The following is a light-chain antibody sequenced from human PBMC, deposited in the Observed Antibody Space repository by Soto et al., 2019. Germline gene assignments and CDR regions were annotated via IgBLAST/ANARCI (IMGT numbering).Light chain of an antibody. CDR3: QQYDSTPWT. Sequence: EIVLTQSPGTLSLSPGERAALSCRASQRLSSSSLAWYQQKPGHGPRLLIYGASRRATGIPDRFSATESGTDLTLTISSLEPEDFAVYFCQQYDSTPWTFGQGTKVDIK. V-gene: IGKV3-20*01. J-gene: IGKJ1*01. CDR1: QRLSSSS. CDR2: GAS.